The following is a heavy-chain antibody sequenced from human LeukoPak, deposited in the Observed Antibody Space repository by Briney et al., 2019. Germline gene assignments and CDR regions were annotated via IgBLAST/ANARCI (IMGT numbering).Heavy chain of an antibody. CDR1: GFTFSSYA. D-gene: IGHD4-17*01. J-gene: IGHJ3*02. CDR3: AKNHGDYVDDAFDI. V-gene: IGHV3-23*01. CDR2: ISGSGGRT. Sequence: GGSLRLPCAVSGFTFSSYAMSWVRQAPGKGLEWVSVISGSGGRTYYADSVKGRFTISRDNSKNTLYLQMNSLRAEDTAVYYCAKNHGDYVDDAFDIWGQGTMVTVSS.